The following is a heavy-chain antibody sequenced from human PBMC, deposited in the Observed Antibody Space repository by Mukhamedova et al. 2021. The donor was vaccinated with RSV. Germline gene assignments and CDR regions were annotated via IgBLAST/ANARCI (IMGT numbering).Heavy chain of an antibody. CDR3: ARDRNYPVGWFDL. D-gene: IGHD3-16*02. J-gene: IGHJ5*02. CDR1: GFTFRRHG. CDR2: IGYEGREK. V-gene: IGHV3-33*01. Sequence: GFTFRRHGMHGVRQAPGKGLEGGAVIGYEGREKNYADSVRGRFTMSRDNSKNMLFLEINSLRAEDTGGYYCARDRNYPVGWFDLW.